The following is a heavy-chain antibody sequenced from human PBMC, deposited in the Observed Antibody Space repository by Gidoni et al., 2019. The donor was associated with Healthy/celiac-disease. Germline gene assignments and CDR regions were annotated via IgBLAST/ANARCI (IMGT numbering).Heavy chain of an antibody. CDR2: IKQDGSEK. V-gene: IGHV3-7*01. Sequence: EVQLVESGGGLVQPGGSLRLSCSASGFTFSSYWRSWVRQAPGKGLEWVANIKQDGSEKYYVDSVKGRFTISRDNAKNSLYLQMNSLRAEDTAVYYCARDLDSSLDYWGQGTLVTVSS. CDR3: ARDLDSSLDY. J-gene: IGHJ4*02. D-gene: IGHD6-13*01. CDR1: GFTFSSYW.